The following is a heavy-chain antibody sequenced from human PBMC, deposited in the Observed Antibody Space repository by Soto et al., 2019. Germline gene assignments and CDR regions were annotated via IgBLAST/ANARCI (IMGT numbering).Heavy chain of an antibody. CDR3: ARGLGRYYYYYYYMDV. V-gene: IGHV1-8*01. CDR1: GYTFTSYD. CDR2: MNPNSGNT. Sequence: GASVKVTCKASGYTFTSYDINWVRQATGQGLEWMGWMNPNSGNTGYAQKFQGRVTMTRNTSISTAYMELSSLRSEDTAVYYCARGLGRYYYYYYYMDVWGKGTTVTVSS. J-gene: IGHJ6*03. D-gene: IGHD7-27*01.